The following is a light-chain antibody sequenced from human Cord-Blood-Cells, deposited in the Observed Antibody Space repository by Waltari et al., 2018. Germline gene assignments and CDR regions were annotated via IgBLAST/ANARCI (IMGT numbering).Light chain of an antibody. CDR3: QQYDNLPPERNPVT. J-gene: IGKJ4*01. CDR2: DAS. V-gene: IGKV1-33*01. CDR1: QDISNY. Sequence: DIQMTQSPSSLSASVGDRGTIPCPAIQDISNYLNWDQQKTGNAPKLLTYDASNLETGVPSRFSGSGSGTDFTFNISSLQPEDIATYYCQQYDNLPPERNPVTFGGGTKVEIK.